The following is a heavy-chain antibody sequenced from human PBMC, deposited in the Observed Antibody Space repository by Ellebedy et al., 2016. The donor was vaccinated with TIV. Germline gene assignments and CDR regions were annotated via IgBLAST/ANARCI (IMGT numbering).Heavy chain of an antibody. CDR1: GFTFSSYW. CDR2: INSDGSST. CDR3: ARDVRGWGLYYFDY. J-gene: IGHJ4*02. D-gene: IGHD7-27*01. V-gene: IGHV3-74*01. Sequence: GESLKISCAASGFTFSSYWMHWVRQAPGKGLVWVSRINSDGSSTSYADSVKGRFTISRDNAKNTLYLQMNSLRADDTAVYYCARDVRGWGLYYFDYWGQGSLVTVSS.